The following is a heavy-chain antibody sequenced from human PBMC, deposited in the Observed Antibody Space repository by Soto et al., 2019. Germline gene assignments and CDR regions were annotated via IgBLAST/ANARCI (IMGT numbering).Heavy chain of an antibody. J-gene: IGHJ6*02. CDR3: ARGGVVAATYYYYGMDV. CDR2: ISAYNGNT. V-gene: IGHV1-18*04. CDR1: GYTFTSYG. Sequence: ASVKVSFKASGYTFTSYGISWVRQAPGQGLEWMGWISAYNGNTNYAQKLQGRVTMTTDTSTSTAYMELRSLRSDDTAVYYCARGGVVAATYYYYGMDVWGQGTTVNVSS. D-gene: IGHD2-15*01.